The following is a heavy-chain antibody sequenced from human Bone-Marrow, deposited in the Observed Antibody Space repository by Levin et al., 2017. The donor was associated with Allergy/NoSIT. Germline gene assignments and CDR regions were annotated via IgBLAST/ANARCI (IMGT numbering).Heavy chain of an antibody. CDR1: GFTFSSYA. V-gene: IGHV3-30-3*01. CDR3: ARDLAYSSGWYVGDY. D-gene: IGHD6-19*01. Sequence: PGGSLRLSCAASGFTFSSYAMHWVRQAPGKGLEWVAVISYNGANNYYADSVKGRFTISRDDSKNTLYLQMNSLRAEDTAVYYCARDLAYSSGWYVGDYWGQGTLVTVSS. CDR2: ISYNGANN. J-gene: IGHJ4*02.